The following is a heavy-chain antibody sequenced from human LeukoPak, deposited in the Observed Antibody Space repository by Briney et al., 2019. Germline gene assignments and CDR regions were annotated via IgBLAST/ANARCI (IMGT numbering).Heavy chain of an antibody. V-gene: IGHV4-39*07. CDR3: ARVEEGYGSGRRENYYYYYMDV. Sequence: SETLSLTCTVSGGSMSSRSYYWGWIRQPPGKGLEWIGTFYYSGSTSYNPSLKSRVTISLDTSKNQFSLKLSSVTAADTAVYYCARVEEGYGSGRRENYYYYYMDVWGKGTTVTISS. CDR1: GGSMSSRSYY. D-gene: IGHD3-10*01. J-gene: IGHJ6*03. CDR2: FYYSGST.